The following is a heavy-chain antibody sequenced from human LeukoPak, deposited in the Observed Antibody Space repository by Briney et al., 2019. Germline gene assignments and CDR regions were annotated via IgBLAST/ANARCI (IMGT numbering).Heavy chain of an antibody. CDR3: ASILRSSSGYYFDY. J-gene: IGHJ4*02. CDR1: GFTVSTNY. Sequence: GGSLRLSCAASGFTVSTNYMSWVRQAPGKGLEWVSVIYSDDTTFYADSVRGKFTISRDNSKNTLYLQMNSLSAEDTAVYYCASILRSSSGYYFDYWGQGTLVTVSS. V-gene: IGHV3-66*01. CDR2: IYSDDTT. D-gene: IGHD3-10*01.